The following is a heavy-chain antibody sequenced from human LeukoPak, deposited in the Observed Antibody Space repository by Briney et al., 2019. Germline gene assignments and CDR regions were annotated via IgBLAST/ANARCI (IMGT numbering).Heavy chain of an antibody. Sequence: TLSLTCTVYGASFSDYNRTWIRQAPGKGLEWIGELTHSGRTNYNPSLESRVTISVDTSKNQFSLKLNSVTAADTAVYYCARAPPLRGGFDYWGQGTLVTVSS. J-gene: IGHJ4*02. CDR3: ARAPPLRGGFDY. CDR1: GASFSDYN. CDR2: LTHSGRT. D-gene: IGHD2-15*01. V-gene: IGHV4-34*01.